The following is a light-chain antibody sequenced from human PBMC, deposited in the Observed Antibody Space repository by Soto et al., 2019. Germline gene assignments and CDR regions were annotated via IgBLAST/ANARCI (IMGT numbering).Light chain of an antibody. V-gene: IGKV3-20*01. CDR3: QQYGGSPET. CDR1: QRLSASD. Sequence: EIVLTQYPGTQSLSPGQRATLSCRASQRLSASDIAWYQQKPGQAPKFLIYGVSSRATGIPDRFSGSGSGTDFTLTISRLEPEDFAVYYCQQYGGSPETFGQGTKVDIK. J-gene: IGKJ1*01. CDR2: GVS.